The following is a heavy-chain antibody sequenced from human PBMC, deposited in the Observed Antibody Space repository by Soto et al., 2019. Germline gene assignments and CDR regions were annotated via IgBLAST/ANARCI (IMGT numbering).Heavy chain of an antibody. CDR3: AREINSYGSYYFDY. CDR2: IYYSGST. CDR1: GGSISRYY. V-gene: IGHV4-59*01. Sequence: SETLSLTCTVSGGSISRYYWSWIRQPPGKGLEWIGYIYYSGSTNYNPSLKSRVTISVDTSKNQFSLKLSSVTAADTAVYYCAREINSYGSYYFDYWGQGTLVTVSS. J-gene: IGHJ4*02. D-gene: IGHD5-18*01.